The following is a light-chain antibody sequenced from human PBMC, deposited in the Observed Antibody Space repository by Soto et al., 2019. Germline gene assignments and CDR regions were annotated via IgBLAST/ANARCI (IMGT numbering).Light chain of an antibody. V-gene: IGKV1-9*01. CDR1: QDISSY. J-gene: IGKJ5*01. Sequence: DIQLTQSPSFLSASVGDRVTITCRASQDISSYLAWYQQKPGKAPKRLIYAASTLQSGVPSRFSGSGSGTEFTLTISSLQPDDFATYYCQQYNSYSITFGQGTRLEIK. CDR3: QQYNSYSIT. CDR2: AAS.